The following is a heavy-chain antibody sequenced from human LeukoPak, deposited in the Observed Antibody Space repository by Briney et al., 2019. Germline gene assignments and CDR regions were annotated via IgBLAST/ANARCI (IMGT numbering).Heavy chain of an antibody. CDR1: GYTFTGYY. Sequence: ASVKVSCKASGYTFTGYYMHWVRQAPGQGLEWMGWINPNSGGTNYAQKLQGRVTMTTDTSTSTAYMELRSLRSDDTAVYYCAYYDFWSGYRFDIWGQGTMVTVSS. J-gene: IGHJ3*02. CDR3: AYYDFWSGYRFDI. CDR2: INPNSGGT. D-gene: IGHD3-3*01. V-gene: IGHV1-2*02.